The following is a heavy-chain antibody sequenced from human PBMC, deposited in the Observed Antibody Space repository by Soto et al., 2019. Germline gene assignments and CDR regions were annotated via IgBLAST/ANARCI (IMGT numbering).Heavy chain of an antibody. CDR1: GGTFSSYA. D-gene: IGHD5-12*01. CDR3: ARGGYDLNGFDY. Sequence: SVKVSCKASGGTFSSYAISWVRQAPGQGLEWMGGIIPIFGTANYAQKFQGRVTITADESTSTAYMELSSLRSEDTAVYYCARGGYDLNGFDYWGQGXLVTVYS. CDR2: IIPIFGTA. J-gene: IGHJ4*02. V-gene: IGHV1-69*13.